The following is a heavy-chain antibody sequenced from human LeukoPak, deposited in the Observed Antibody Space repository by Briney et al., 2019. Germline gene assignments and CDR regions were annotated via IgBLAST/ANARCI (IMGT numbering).Heavy chain of an antibody. J-gene: IGHJ4*02. CDR1: GGSMTNFY. V-gene: IGHV4-59*08. Sequence: SETLSLTCTVSGGSMTNFYWTWIRQPPGKGLEWIGYIYSSGTTNYNPSLKSRVTISVDTSKSQFSLELSSVTAADTAVYYCARIPVIFSRPFDYWGQGTLVTVSS. D-gene: IGHD3-3*02. CDR2: IYSSGTT. CDR3: ARIPVIFSRPFDY.